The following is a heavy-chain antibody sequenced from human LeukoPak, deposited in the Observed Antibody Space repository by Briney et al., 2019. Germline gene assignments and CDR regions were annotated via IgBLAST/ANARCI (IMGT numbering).Heavy chain of an antibody. D-gene: IGHD6-19*01. CDR3: AKDSSGSPAPNWFDP. CDR1: GFTVSSNY. Sequence: PGGSLRLSCAVSGFTVSSNYMSWVRQAPGKGLEWVSVIYSGGSTYYADSVKGRFTISRDNSKNTLYLQMNSLRAEDTAVYYCAKDSSGSPAPNWFDPWGQGTLVTVSS. CDR2: IYSGGST. J-gene: IGHJ5*02. V-gene: IGHV3-53*01.